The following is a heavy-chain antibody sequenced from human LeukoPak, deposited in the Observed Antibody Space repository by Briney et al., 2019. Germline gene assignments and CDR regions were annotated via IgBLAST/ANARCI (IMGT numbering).Heavy chain of an antibody. CDR2: IYSDGRT. J-gene: IGHJ3*02. V-gene: IGHV3-53*01. CDR3: ARDSGRFDVFDI. CDR1: GFTNSTNY. Sequence: GGSLRLSCAASGFTNSTNYMSWVRQAPGKGLERNSVIYSDGRTYYADSVKGRFTISRDNYKNTLYHQMNSLRAEDTAVYYCARDSGRFDVFDIWGQGTMVTVSS. D-gene: IGHD3-10*01.